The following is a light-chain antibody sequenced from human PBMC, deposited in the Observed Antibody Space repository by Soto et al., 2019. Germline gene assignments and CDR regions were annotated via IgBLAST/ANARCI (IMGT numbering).Light chain of an antibody. Sequence: EIVMTQSPATLSVSPGERAALSCRASQSVSSNLAWYQQKPGQAPRLLIYGASTRATGIPARFSGSGSGTEFTLTISSLQSEDFAVYYCQQYGVSPIFTFGPGTKVDVK. J-gene: IGKJ3*01. CDR1: QSVSSN. V-gene: IGKV3-15*01. CDR2: GAS. CDR3: QQYGVSPIFT.